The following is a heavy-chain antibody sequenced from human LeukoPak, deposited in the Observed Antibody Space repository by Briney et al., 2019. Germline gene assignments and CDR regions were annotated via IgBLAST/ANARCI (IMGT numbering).Heavy chain of an antibody. D-gene: IGHD3-3*01. V-gene: IGHV1-18*01. Sequence: ASVKVSCKASGYTFTSYGISWVRQAPGQGLEWMGWISAYNGNTNYAQKLEGRVTMTTDTSTSTAYMELRSLRSDDTAVYYCARERRITIFGVVTRYFDYWGQGTLVTVSS. CDR3: ARERRITIFGVVTRYFDY. J-gene: IGHJ4*02. CDR1: GYTFTSYG. CDR2: ISAYNGNT.